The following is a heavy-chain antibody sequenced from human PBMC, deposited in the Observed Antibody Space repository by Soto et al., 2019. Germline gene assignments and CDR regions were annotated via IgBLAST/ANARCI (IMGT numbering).Heavy chain of an antibody. D-gene: IGHD3-10*01. Sequence: EVQLVESGGGLVQPGGSLRLSCAASGFTLSGRSMHWVRQAPGKGLVWVSGIDNAGTDSTYADSVKGRFTSSRDNAKNMLYLQMNSLRVEDTAVYYCARGWFGPDVWGKGTRVPVSS. J-gene: IGHJ6*04. V-gene: IGHV3-74*01. CDR2: IDNAGTDS. CDR3: ARGWFGPDV. CDR1: GFTLSGRS.